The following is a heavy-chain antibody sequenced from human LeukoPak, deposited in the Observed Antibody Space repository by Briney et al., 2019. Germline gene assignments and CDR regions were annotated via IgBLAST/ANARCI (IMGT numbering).Heavy chain of an antibody. V-gene: IGHV4-34*01. Sequence: PSETLSLTCAVYGGSFSGYYWSWIRQPPGKGLEWIGEINHSGSTNYNPSLKSRVTMSVDTSKNQFSLRLRSVTAADTAVYYCAREGYSGHDFIYWGQGTLVTVSS. CDR3: AREGYSGHDFIY. CDR1: GGSFSGYY. CDR2: INHSGST. J-gene: IGHJ4*02. D-gene: IGHD5-12*01.